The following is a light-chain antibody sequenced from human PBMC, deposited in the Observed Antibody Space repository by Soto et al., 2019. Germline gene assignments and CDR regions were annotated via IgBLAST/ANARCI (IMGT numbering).Light chain of an antibody. J-gene: IGKJ5*01. Sequence: DIQMTQSPSSVSASVGDRVTIPCRASQDISSWLAWYQQKPGTATKLLIYATSSLQSGVPSRVSGSGSGTDFTLTISSLQPEDFATYYGQQANSFPITFGQGTRLEIK. CDR3: QQANSFPIT. CDR1: QDISSW. V-gene: IGKV1-12*01. CDR2: ATS.